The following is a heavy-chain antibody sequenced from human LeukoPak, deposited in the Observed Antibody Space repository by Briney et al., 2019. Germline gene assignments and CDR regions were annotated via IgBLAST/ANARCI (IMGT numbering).Heavy chain of an antibody. CDR3: ARFDSSGYSLDY. CDR2: INPSSGGT. D-gene: IGHD3-22*01. CDR1: GYPFDNFG. J-gene: IGHJ4*02. Sequence: ASVKVSCKASGYPFDNFGLTWVRQAPGQGLEWMGWINPSSGGTDYAQNFQGRVTMTRDTSISTAYMELSRLRSDDTAVYYCARFDSSGYSLDYWGQGTLVTVSS. V-gene: IGHV1-2*02.